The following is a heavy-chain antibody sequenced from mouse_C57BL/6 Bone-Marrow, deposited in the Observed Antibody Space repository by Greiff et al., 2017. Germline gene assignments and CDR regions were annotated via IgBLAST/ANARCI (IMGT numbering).Heavy chain of an antibody. CDR3: AKGHTVVEGY. D-gene: IGHD1-1*01. Sequence: QVHVKQSGAELARPGASVKLSCKASGYTFTSYGLIWVKQRTGQGLEWIGEIDPRSGNTYYNEKFKGKATLTADKSSSTAYMELRSLTSEDSAVYFCAKGHTVVEGYWGQGTTLTVSS. CDR1: GYTFTSYG. J-gene: IGHJ2*01. V-gene: IGHV1-81*01. CDR2: IDPRSGNT.